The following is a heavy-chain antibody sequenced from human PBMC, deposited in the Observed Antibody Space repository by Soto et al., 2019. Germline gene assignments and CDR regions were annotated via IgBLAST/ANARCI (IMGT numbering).Heavy chain of an antibody. Sequence: SETLSLTCTVSGGSISSGGYYWSWIRQHPGKGLEWIGYIYYSGSTYYNQSLKSRVTISVDTSKNQFSLKLSSVTAADTAVYYCARLDSSGYDAFDIWGQGTMVTVSS. D-gene: IGHD3-22*01. J-gene: IGHJ3*02. CDR3: ARLDSSGYDAFDI. V-gene: IGHV4-31*03. CDR1: GGSISSGGYY. CDR2: IYYSGST.